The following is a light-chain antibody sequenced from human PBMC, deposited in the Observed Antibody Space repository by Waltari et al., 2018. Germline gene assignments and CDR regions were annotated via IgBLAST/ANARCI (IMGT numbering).Light chain of an antibody. CDR1: QSVLFSSNTTNY. V-gene: IGKV4-1*01. J-gene: IGKJ2*01. CDR2: WAS. CDR3: QQDYYIPYP. Sequence: DIVMIQPPDSLAVSLCGWSTINWKCSQSVLFSSNTTNYLAWYRRKPGQPPNLLIYWASTREPGVPHRFSGSGSETDFTLTISSLQAEDVAVYYCQQDYYIPYPFGQGTKLEIK.